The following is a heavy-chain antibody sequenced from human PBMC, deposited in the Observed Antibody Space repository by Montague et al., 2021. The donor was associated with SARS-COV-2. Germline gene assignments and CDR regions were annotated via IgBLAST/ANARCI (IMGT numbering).Heavy chain of an antibody. CDR1: GFTFSSYA. Sequence: SLRFSCAASGFTFSSYAMSWVRQAPGKGLEWVSAISGSGGSTYYADSVKGRFTISRDNSKNTLYLQMNSLRAEDTAVYYCAKDSGSSMDYYYGMDVWGQGTTVTVSS. CDR2: ISGSGGST. V-gene: IGHV3-23*01. J-gene: IGHJ6*02. CDR3: AKDSGSSMDYYYGMDV. D-gene: IGHD1-26*01.